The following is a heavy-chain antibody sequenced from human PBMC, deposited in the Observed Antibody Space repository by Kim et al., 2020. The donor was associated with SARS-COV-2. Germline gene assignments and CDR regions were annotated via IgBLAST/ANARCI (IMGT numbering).Heavy chain of an antibody. V-gene: IGHV3-74*01. CDR2: NNDSTNT. J-gene: IGHJ4*02. CDR3: TTAFEY. Sequence: NNDSTNTYYAASVRGRFTNSRDNSKNMLYPQINSLGAEDTALYYCTTAFEYWGQGTLVTVSS.